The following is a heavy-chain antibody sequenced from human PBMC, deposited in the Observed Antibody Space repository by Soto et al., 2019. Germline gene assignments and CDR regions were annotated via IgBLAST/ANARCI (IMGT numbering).Heavy chain of an antibody. Sequence: GESLKISCKGSGYSFFSHWIGWVRQMPGKGLEWVGIIYPADSETRYSPSFQGQVTISVDKSINTAYLQWSSLKASDTAMYYCARRPWLSGYYDYWGQGTLVTVSS. CDR1: GYSFFSHW. J-gene: IGHJ4*02. D-gene: IGHD3-22*01. CDR3: ARRPWLSGYYDY. CDR2: IYPADSET. V-gene: IGHV5-51*01.